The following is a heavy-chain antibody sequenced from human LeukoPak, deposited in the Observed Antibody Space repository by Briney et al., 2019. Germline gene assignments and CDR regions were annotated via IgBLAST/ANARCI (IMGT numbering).Heavy chain of an antibody. Sequence: GGSLRLSCAASGFAFSSYAMSWVRQAPGKGLEWVSAISGSGGSTYYADSVKGRFTISRDNSKNTLYLQMNSLRAEDTAVYYCAKDGLTEIVVVPGAFDIWGQGTMVTVSS. V-gene: IGHV3-23*01. D-gene: IGHD3-22*01. J-gene: IGHJ3*02. CDR2: ISGSGGST. CDR3: AKDGLTEIVVVPGAFDI. CDR1: GFAFSSYA.